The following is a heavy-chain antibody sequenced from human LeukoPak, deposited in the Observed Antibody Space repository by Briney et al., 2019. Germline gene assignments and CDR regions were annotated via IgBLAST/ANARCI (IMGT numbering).Heavy chain of an antibody. D-gene: IGHD2-2*01. V-gene: IGHV1-18*04. CDR1: GYTFTSYG. CDR3: ARSYYGYCSSTSCLRLDYYYGMDV. CDR2: ISAYNGNT. Sequence: GASVKVSCKASGYTFTSYGISWVRQAPGQGLEWMGWISAYNGNTNYAQKLQGRVTMTTDTSTSTAYMELRSLRSDDTAMYYCARSYYGYCSSTSCLRLDYYYGMDVWGKGTTVTASS. J-gene: IGHJ6*04.